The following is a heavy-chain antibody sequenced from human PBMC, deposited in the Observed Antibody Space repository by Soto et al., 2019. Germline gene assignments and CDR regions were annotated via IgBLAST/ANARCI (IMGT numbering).Heavy chain of an antibody. CDR3: ARSGDRRNSPAWIDP. CDR1: GYNFRDYS. V-gene: IGHV1-2*02. Sequence: QVQLVQSGAEVKKPGASVKVSCRASGYNFRDYSLHWVRQAPGAGLEWMGSIIPNNGDTHYAQRFQCRITLTTDTSLDTAYMEIDGLTLDDTAIYSCARSGDRRNSPAWIDPWGQGALVTVSS. D-gene: IGHD1-26*01. J-gene: IGHJ5*02. CDR2: IIPNNGDT.